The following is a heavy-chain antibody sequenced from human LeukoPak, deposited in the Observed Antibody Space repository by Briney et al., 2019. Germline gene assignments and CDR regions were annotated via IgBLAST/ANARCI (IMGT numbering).Heavy chain of an antibody. CDR2: ISGIGGST. CDR1: GFTFSSYA. D-gene: IGHD5-18*01. Sequence: GGSLRLSCAASGFTFSSYAMSWVRQAPGKVLEWVSSISGIGGSTYYADSVKGRFTLSRDNSKNTLYLQMHSLRAEDTAVYYCGKDRFNSYGYDYWGQGTLVTVSS. CDR3: GKDRFNSYGYDY. J-gene: IGHJ4*02. V-gene: IGHV3-23*01.